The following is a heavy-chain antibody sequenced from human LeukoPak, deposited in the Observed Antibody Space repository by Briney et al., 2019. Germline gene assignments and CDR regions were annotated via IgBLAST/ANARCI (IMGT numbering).Heavy chain of an antibody. CDR2: IYHSGST. Sequence: SETLSLTCTVSGGSISSYYWSWIRQPPGKGLEWIGYIYHSGSTYYNPSLKSRVTISVDRSKNQFSLKLSSVTAADTAVYYCARETSYDFWSGYYLGYWGQGTLVTVSS. D-gene: IGHD3-3*01. CDR1: GGSISSYY. J-gene: IGHJ4*02. V-gene: IGHV4-59*12. CDR3: ARETSYDFWSGYYLGY.